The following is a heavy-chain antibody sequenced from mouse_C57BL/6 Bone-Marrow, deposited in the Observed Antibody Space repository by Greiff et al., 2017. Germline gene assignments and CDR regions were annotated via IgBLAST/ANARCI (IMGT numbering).Heavy chain of an antibody. V-gene: IGHV10-1*01. D-gene: IGHD1-1*01. CDR3: VRHSCYAMDY. J-gene: IGHJ4*01. Sequence: EVQLQQSGGGLVQPKGSLKLSCAASGFSFNTYAMNWVRQAPGKGLEWVARIRSKSNNYATYYADSVKDRFTISRDDSESMLYLQMNNLKTEDTAMYYCVRHSCYAMDYWGQGTSVTVSS. CDR1: GFSFNTYA. CDR2: IRSKSNNYAT.